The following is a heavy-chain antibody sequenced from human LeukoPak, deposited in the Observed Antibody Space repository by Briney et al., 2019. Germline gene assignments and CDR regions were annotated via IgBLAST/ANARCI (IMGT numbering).Heavy chain of an antibody. Sequence: GGSLRLSCAASGFTFSSYSMNWVRQAPGKGLEWVSSISSSSSYIYYADSVKGRFTISRDNAKNSLYLQMISLRAEDTAVYYCARDPLDYGDYDYWGQGTLVTVSS. D-gene: IGHD4-17*01. CDR1: GFTFSSYS. CDR2: ISSSSSYI. J-gene: IGHJ4*02. CDR3: ARDPLDYGDYDY. V-gene: IGHV3-21*01.